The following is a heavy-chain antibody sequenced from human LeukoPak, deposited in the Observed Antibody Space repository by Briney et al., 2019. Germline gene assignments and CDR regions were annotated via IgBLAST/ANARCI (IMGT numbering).Heavy chain of an antibody. Sequence: SETLSLTCTVSGGSISSHYCRWIRQPPGKGLEWIGHIYYSWSTNYNPSLNSRVTISVDTSKNQFSLKLSSVTAADTAVYYFAGRTTAYYDYWSGYWDYYYYYYMDVWGKGTTVTVSS. CDR3: AGRTTAYYDYWSGYWDYYYYYYMDV. D-gene: IGHD3-3*01. CDR1: GGSISSHY. CDR2: IYYSWST. V-gene: IGHV4-59*11. J-gene: IGHJ6*03.